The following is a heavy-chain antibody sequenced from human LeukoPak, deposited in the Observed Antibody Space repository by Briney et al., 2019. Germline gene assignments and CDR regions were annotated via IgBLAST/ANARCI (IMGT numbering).Heavy chain of an antibody. CDR1: GFTFSSYS. D-gene: IGHD3-9*01. CDR3: ARDLYDILTGYPGY. V-gene: IGHV3-21*01. J-gene: IGHJ4*01. CDR2: ISSSSSYI. Sequence: GGSLRLSCAASGFTFSSYSMNWVRQAPGKGLEWVSSISSSSSYIYYADSVKGRFTISRDNAKNSLYLQMNSLRAEDTAVYYCARDLYDILTGYPGYWGXGTLXTVSS.